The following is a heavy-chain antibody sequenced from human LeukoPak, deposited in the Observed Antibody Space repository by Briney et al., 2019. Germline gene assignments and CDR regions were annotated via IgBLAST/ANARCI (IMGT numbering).Heavy chain of an antibody. CDR1: GGSISNYY. V-gene: IGHV4-59*01. D-gene: IGHD2-2*01. CDR2: IHYSGSP. Sequence: SETLSLTCTVSGGSISNYYWSWIRQPPGKGLEWIGYIHYSGSPNYNPSLKSRVSISVDTSKNQFSLKLNSVTAADTAVYYCARTTEDCSSTSCYQYWFDPWGQGTRVTVSS. J-gene: IGHJ5*02. CDR3: ARTTEDCSSTSCYQYWFDP.